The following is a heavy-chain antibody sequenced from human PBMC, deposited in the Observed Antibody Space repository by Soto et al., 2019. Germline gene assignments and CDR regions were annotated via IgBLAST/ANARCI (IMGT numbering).Heavy chain of an antibody. CDR2: ISSSSSYI. J-gene: IGHJ3*02. D-gene: IGHD3-3*01. Sequence: GGSLRLSCAASGFTFSSYSMNWVRQAPGKGLEWVSSISSSSSYIYYADSVKGRFTISRDNAKNSLYLQMNSLRAEDTAVYYCARNADFWSGYYTPNAFDIWGQGTMVTVSS. CDR3: ARNADFWSGYYTPNAFDI. V-gene: IGHV3-21*01. CDR1: GFTFSSYS.